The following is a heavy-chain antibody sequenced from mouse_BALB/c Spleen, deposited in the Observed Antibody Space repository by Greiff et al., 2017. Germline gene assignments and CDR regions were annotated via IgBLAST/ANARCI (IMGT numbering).Heavy chain of an antibody. Sequence: QVQLQQPGAELVKPGASVKLSCKASGYTFTSYYMYWVKQRPGQGLEWIGGINPSNGGTNFNEKFKSKATLTVDKSSSTAYMQLSSLTSEDSAVYYCTRSTMINYFDYWGQGTTLTVSS. CDR3: TRSTMINYFDY. CDR2: INPSNGGT. D-gene: IGHD2-4*01. J-gene: IGHJ2*01. CDR1: GYTFTSYY. V-gene: IGHV1S81*02.